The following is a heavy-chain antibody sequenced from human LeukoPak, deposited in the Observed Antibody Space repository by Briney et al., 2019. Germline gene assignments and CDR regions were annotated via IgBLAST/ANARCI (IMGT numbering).Heavy chain of an antibody. Sequence: SVKVSSKASGGTFSSYAISWVRQAPGQGLEWMGGIIPIFGTANYAQKFQGRVTITADESTSTAYMELSSLRSEDTAVYYCARVLDYGDYFDYWGQGTLVTVSS. CDR2: IIPIFGTA. D-gene: IGHD4-17*01. CDR3: ARVLDYGDYFDY. CDR1: GGTFSSYA. J-gene: IGHJ4*02. V-gene: IGHV1-69*13.